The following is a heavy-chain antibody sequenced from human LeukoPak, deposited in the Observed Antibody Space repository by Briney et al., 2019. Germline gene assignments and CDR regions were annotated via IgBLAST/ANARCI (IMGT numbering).Heavy chain of an antibody. Sequence: GGSLRLSCAASGFTFSSYSMNWVRQAPGKGLEWVSYISSSSSTIYYADSVKGRFTISRDNAKNSLYLQMNSPRAEDTAVYYCARDLRMVVDTAMGGSYWGQGTLVTVSS. CDR1: GFTFSSYS. V-gene: IGHV3-48*04. J-gene: IGHJ4*02. D-gene: IGHD5-18*01. CDR2: ISSSSSTI. CDR3: ARDLRMVVDTAMGGSY.